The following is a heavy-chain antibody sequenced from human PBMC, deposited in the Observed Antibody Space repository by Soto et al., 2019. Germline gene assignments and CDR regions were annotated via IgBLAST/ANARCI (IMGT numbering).Heavy chain of an antibody. CDR1: GFTFSSYA. J-gene: IGHJ6*03. CDR2: ISGSGGST. V-gene: IGHV3-23*01. CDR3: AKDQNHCSGGSCYYYYYYMDV. Sequence: PGGSLRLSCAASGFTFSSYAMSWVRQAPGKGLEWVSAISGSGGSTYYADSVKGRFTISRDNSKNTLYLQMNSLRAEDTAVYYCAKDQNHCSGGSCYYYYYYMDVWGKGTTVTVSS. D-gene: IGHD2-15*01.